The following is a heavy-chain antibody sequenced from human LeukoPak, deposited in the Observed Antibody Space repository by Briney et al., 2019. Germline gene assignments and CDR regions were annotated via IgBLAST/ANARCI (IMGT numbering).Heavy chain of an antibody. CDR1: GYTFTGYY. D-gene: IGHD3-9*01. CDR3: ARGGFTLRYFDWLIY. Sequence: ASVKVSCKASGYTFTGYYMHWVRQAPGQGLEWMGRINPNSGGTNYAQKFQGRVTMTRDKSISTAYMELSRLRSDDTAVYYCARGGFTLRYFDWLIYWGKGQLVTVSS. V-gene: IGHV1-2*06. CDR2: INPNSGGT. J-gene: IGHJ4*02.